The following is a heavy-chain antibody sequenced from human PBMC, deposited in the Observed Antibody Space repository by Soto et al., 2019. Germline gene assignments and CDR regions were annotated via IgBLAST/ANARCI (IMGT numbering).Heavy chain of an antibody. CDR1: GGTFSSYT. Sequence: QVQLVQSGAEVKKPGSSVKVSCKASGGTFSSYTISWVRQAPGQGLEWMGRIIPILGIANYAQKFQGRVTMXXGKSTSTAYMELSSMRSEDTAVYYCATTNQGPFDYWGQGTLVTVSS. CDR2: IIPILGIA. D-gene: IGHD2-2*01. V-gene: IGHV1-69*02. CDR3: ATTNQGPFDY. J-gene: IGHJ4*02.